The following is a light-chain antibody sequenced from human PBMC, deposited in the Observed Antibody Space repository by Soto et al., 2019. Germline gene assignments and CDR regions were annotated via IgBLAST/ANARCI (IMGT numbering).Light chain of an antibody. CDR3: PQYESHSQT. CDR2: DAT. Sequence: DIQMTQSPSTLSASVGDRVTITCWASQSIGSWLAWHQQKPGKAPKLLIFDATYLESGVPSRFSGSGSGTEFTLTISSLQPDDSATYSCPQYESHSQTFGQGTKVEIK. J-gene: IGKJ1*01. V-gene: IGKV1-5*01. CDR1: QSIGSW.